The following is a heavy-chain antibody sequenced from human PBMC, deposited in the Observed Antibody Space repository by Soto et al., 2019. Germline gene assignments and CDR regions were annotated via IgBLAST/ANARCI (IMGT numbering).Heavy chain of an antibody. Sequence: PGGSLRLSCAASGFTFSSYSMNWVRQAPGKGLEWVSSISSSSSYIYYADSVKGRFTISRDNAKNSLYLQMNSLRAEDTAVYYCARDAGYYGSATWEGSDYYYMDVWGKGTKVTVSS. CDR2: ISSSSSYI. V-gene: IGHV3-21*01. CDR3: ARDAGYYGSATWEGSDYYYMDV. J-gene: IGHJ6*03. CDR1: GFTFSSYS. D-gene: IGHD3-10*01.